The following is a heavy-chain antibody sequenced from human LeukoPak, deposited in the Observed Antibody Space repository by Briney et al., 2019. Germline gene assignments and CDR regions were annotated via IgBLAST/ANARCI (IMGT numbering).Heavy chain of an antibody. J-gene: IGHJ3*02. CDR3: AKAAVGPYEQDAFDI. V-gene: IGHV3-21*04. D-gene: IGHD1-26*01. Sequence: GGSLRLSCAASGFTFSSYSMNWVRQAPGKGLEWVSSISSSSSYIYYADSVKGRFTISRDNAKNSLYLQMNSLRAEDTAVYYCAKAAVGPYEQDAFDIWGQGTMVTVSS. CDR1: GFTFSSYS. CDR2: ISSSSSYI.